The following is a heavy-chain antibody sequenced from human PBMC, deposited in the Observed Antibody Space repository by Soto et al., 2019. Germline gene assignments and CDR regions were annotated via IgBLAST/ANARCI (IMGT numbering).Heavy chain of an antibody. Sequence: SETLSLTCTVSGGSISSSDYYWGWIRQPPGKGLEWIATIHYSGSTYYNPSLKSRVAISVDTSKNQFSLKLSSVTATDTAVYYCARRYCSSTGCYPPHWFAPWGQGTLVIVSS. CDR3: ARRYCSSTGCYPPHWFAP. CDR1: GGSISSSDYY. D-gene: IGHD2-2*01. V-gene: IGHV4-39*01. CDR2: IHYSGST. J-gene: IGHJ5*02.